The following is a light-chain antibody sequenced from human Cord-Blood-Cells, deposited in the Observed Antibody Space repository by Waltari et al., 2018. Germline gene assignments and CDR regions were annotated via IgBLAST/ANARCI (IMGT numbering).Light chain of an antibody. CDR1: SSDVGSYNR. CDR3: SSYTSSSTV. V-gene: IGLV2-18*02. CDR2: EVS. J-gene: IGLJ2*01. Sequence: QSALTQPPSVSGSPGQSVTISCTGTSSDVGSYNRVSWYQQPPGTAPKIMIYEVSKRPPRVPDRFSGYTSGNTASLTISRLQAEDEADYYCSSYTSSSTVFGGGTKLTVL.